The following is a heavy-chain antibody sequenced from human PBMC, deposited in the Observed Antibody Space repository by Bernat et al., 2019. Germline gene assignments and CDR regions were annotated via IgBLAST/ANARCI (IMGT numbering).Heavy chain of an antibody. CDR3: ARLLNDFWSNYSPNDAFDI. J-gene: IGHJ3*02. CDR2: IYYSGST. Sequence: QLQLQESGPGLVKPSETLSLTCTVSGGSISSSSYYWGWIRQPPGKGLEWIGTIYYSGSTYYNPSLKSRVTISVDTSKNQFSLKLSSVTAADTAVYYCARLLNDFWSNYSPNDAFDIWGQGTMVTVSS. D-gene: IGHD3-3*01. CDR1: GGSISSSSYY. V-gene: IGHV4-39*01.